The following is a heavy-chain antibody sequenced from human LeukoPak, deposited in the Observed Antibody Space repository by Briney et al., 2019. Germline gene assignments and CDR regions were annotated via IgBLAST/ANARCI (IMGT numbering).Heavy chain of an antibody. CDR1: GFIFNNYA. D-gene: IGHD3-10*01. CDR3: ARDDYGSGSYLGY. CDR2: ISSSGSTI. V-gene: IGHV3-11*01. Sequence: PGGSLRLSCAASGFIFNNYAMGWVRQAPGKGLEWVSYISSSGSTIYYADSVKGRFTISRDNAKNSLYLQMNSLRAEDTAVYYCARDDYGSGSYLGYWGQGTLVTVSS. J-gene: IGHJ4*02.